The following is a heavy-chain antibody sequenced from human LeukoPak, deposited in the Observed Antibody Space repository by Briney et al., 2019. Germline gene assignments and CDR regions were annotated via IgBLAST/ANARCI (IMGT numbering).Heavy chain of an antibody. D-gene: IGHD3-10*01. CDR1: GGSISSSSYY. V-gene: IGHV4-39*01. CDR2: IYYSGST. CDR3: ARLFRTMVRRVIINPTLDNWFDP. J-gene: IGHJ5*02. Sequence: SETLSLTCTVSGGSISSSSYYWAWIRQPPVKGLEWIGSIYYSGSTYYNPSLKSRVTISVDTSKNQFSLKLSSVTAADTAVYYCARLFRTMVRRVIINPTLDNWFDPWGQGTLVTVSS.